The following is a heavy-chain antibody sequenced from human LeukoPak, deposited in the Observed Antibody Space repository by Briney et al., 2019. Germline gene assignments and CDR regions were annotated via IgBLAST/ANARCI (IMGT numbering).Heavy chain of an antibody. CDR1: GYTFTTYR. J-gene: IGHJ4*02. V-gene: IGHV1-46*01. CDR3: ARGSSVSRYFDWLFHN. D-gene: IGHD3-9*01. Sequence: ASVKVSCKASGYTFTTYRIHWVRQAPGQGLEWMGTIFPTDGSTSYAQKFQGRVTMTTDTSTSAVYMELSSLRFDDTAVYYCARGSSVSRYFDWLFHNWGQGTLVTVSS. CDR2: IFPTDGST.